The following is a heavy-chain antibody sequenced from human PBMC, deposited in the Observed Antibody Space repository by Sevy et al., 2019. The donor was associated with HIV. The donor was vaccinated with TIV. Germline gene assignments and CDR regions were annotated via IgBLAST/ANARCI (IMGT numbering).Heavy chain of an antibody. Sequence: GGSLRLSCAASGFTFSSYGMHWVRQAPGKGLEWVAVRSYDGSNKYYADSVKGRFAISRDNSTNTLYLQMNSLRAEDTAVYYCAKDRNLGVVTDYYMDVWGKGTTVTVSS. CDR1: GFTFSSYG. D-gene: IGHD3-3*01. V-gene: IGHV3-30*18. CDR2: RSYDGSNK. J-gene: IGHJ6*03. CDR3: AKDRNLGVVTDYYMDV.